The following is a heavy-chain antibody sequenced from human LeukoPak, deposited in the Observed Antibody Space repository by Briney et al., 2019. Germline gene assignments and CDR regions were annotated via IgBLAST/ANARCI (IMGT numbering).Heavy chain of an antibody. Sequence: ASVKVSCKASGYTFTGYYMHWVRQAPGQGLEWMGWINPNSGGTNYAQKFQGRVTMTRDTSISTAYMELSRLRSDDTAVYYCARVLDIVLMEYAMDYWGQGTLVTVSS. V-gene: IGHV1-2*02. CDR1: GYTFTGYY. J-gene: IGHJ4*02. CDR3: ARVLDIVLMEYAMDY. D-gene: IGHD2-8*01. CDR2: INPNSGGT.